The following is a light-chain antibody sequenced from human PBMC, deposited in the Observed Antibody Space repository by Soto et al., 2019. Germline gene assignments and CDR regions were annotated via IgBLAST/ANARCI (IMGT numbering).Light chain of an antibody. CDR3: QQYDNLLT. CDR1: QSVRNN. J-gene: IGKJ4*01. V-gene: IGKV3-15*01. CDR2: DAT. Sequence: EVVMTQSPATLSVSPGERATLSFKASQSVRNNLVWYLQKPGQAPRPIIYDATTRATGIPVRFSGSGSGTEFTLTISSLQSEDVATYYCQQYDNLLTFGGGTKVDI.